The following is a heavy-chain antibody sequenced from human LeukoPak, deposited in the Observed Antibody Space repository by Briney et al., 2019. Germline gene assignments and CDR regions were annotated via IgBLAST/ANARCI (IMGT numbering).Heavy chain of an antibody. J-gene: IGHJ4*02. CDR3: ARGGYSGYDSDFDY. D-gene: IGHD5-12*01. Sequence: SETLSLTCTVSGGSISSYYWSWIRQPPGKGLEWIGYIYYSGSTNYNPSLKNRVTISVDTSKNQFSLKLSSVTAADTAVYYCARGGYSGYDSDFDYWGQGTLVTVSS. V-gene: IGHV4-59*08. CDR2: IYYSGST. CDR1: GGSISSYY.